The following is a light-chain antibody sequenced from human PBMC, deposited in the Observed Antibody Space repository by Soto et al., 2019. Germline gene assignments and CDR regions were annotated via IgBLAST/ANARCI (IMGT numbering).Light chain of an antibody. J-gene: IGLJ2*01. CDR1: SSNIGSNY. Sequence: QSVLTQPPSASGTPGQSVTISCSGSSSNIGSNYVYWDQQLPGTAPKLLIYRNNQRPSGVPDRFSGSKSGTSASLAISGLRSEDEADYYCAAWDDSLRRVFGGGTKLTVL. CDR2: RNN. V-gene: IGLV1-47*01. CDR3: AAWDDSLRRV.